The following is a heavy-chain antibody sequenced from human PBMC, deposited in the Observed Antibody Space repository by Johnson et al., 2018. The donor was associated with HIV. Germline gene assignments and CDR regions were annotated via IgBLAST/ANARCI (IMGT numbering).Heavy chain of an antibody. CDR3: ARVGVGGYSADGAFDF. D-gene: IGHD2-15*01. J-gene: IGHJ3*01. Sequence: QVQLVESGGGVVRPGGSLRLCCAASGFTFDDFGMSWVRQAPGKGLEWVAVISHDGSNKYYADSVKGRFTISRDNSKSTLYLQINSLRAEDAAVFYCARVGVGGYSADGAFDFWGQGTMVTVSS. V-gene: IGHV3-30*03. CDR1: GFTFDDFG. CDR2: ISHDGSNK.